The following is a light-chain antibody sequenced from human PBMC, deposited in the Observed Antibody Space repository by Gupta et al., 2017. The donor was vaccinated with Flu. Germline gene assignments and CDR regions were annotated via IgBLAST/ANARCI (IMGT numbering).Light chain of an antibody. CDR2: GAS. CDR3: QQYNNWPLLT. J-gene: IGKJ4*01. CDR1: QTISTN. V-gene: IGKV3-15*01. Sequence: IVMTQSPATLSVSPGERATLSCRASQTISTNLVWYQQKPGQAPRLLIFGASTRATGIPARFSGSGSGTEFTLTISSLQSEDFAVYYCQQYNNWPLLTFGGGTKVEIK.